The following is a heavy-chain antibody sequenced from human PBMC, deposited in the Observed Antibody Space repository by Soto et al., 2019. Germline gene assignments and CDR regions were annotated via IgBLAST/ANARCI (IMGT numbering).Heavy chain of an antibody. Sequence: PGGSLRLSCAASGFTFSSYGMHWVRQAPGKGLEWVAVISYDGSNKYYADSVKGRFTISRDNSKNTLYLQMNSLRAEDTAVYYCGKESGSLQFLYYFDYWGQGTLVTVSS. CDR3: GKESGSLQFLYYFDY. D-gene: IGHD5-12*01. CDR1: GFTFSSYG. CDR2: ISYDGSNK. J-gene: IGHJ4*02. V-gene: IGHV3-30*18.